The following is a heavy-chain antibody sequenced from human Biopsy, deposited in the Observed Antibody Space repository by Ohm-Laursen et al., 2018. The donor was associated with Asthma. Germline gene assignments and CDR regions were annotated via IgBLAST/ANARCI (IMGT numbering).Heavy chain of an antibody. Sequence: SLRLSCTVSGFTVSTNGMSWVRQAPGKGLEWVSSISASGVRTFYADSVKGRFTVSRDSSRNTLYLQLSTLRVEDTAVYFCAKITTDRQKANNWFDPWGQGTLVTVSS. CDR1: GFTVSTNG. D-gene: IGHD3-22*01. CDR2: ISASGVRT. CDR3: AKITTDRQKANNWFDP. J-gene: IGHJ5*02. V-gene: IGHV3-23*01.